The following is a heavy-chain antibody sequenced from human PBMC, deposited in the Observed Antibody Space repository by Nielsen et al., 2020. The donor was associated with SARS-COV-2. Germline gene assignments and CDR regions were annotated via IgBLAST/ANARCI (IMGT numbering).Heavy chain of an antibody. J-gene: IGHJ5*02. CDR2: IYPGDSDT. CDR3: ARYDDWFDP. V-gene: IGHV5-51*01. Sequence: EVSCKASGYKFTDNWIGWVRQMPGKGLEWMGIIYPGDSDTRYSPSFQGQVTMSVDTSTDTAYLEWRSLKASDTATYYCARYDDWFDPWGQGTLVTVTS. CDR1: GYKFTDNW. D-gene: IGHD1-1*01.